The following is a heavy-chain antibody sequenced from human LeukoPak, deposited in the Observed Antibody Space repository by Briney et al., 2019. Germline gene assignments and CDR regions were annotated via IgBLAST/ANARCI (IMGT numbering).Heavy chain of an antibody. J-gene: IGHJ5*02. CDR2: IYYSGST. Sequence: PSETLPLTCTVSGGSISSYYWSWIRQPPGKGLEWIGYIYYSGSTNYNPSLKSRVTISVDTSKNQFSLKLGSVTAADTAVYYCARGRSGWFDPWGQGTLVTVSS. CDR3: ARGRSGWFDP. CDR1: GGSISSYY. V-gene: IGHV4-59*08.